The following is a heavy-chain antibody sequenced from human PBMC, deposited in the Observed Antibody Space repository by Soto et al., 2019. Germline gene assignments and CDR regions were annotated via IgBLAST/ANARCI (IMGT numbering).Heavy chain of an antibody. J-gene: IGHJ4*02. CDR2: INTYNGMT. CDR3: ANSPRGEMATD. CDR1: GYTFINYH. Sequence: QVQLVQSGGEVKKPGASVTVSCKASGYTFINYHITWVRQAPGQGLEWMAWINTYNGMTDYTQRFQGRVTMTRDTSTSTAYMELRNLGSDDTAVYFCANSPRGEMATDWDQGTLVTVSS. V-gene: IGHV1-18*01. D-gene: IGHD5-12*01.